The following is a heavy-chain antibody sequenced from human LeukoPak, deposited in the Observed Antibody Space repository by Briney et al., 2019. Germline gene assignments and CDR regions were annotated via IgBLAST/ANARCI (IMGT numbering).Heavy chain of an antibody. D-gene: IGHD1-26*01. J-gene: IGHJ3*02. V-gene: IGHV4-59*01. CDR1: GGSFSGYY. CDR2: IYYSGST. CDR3: ARGYSGSYGAFDI. Sequence: SETLSLTCAVYGGSFSGYYWSWIRQPPGKGLEWLGYIYYSGSTNYNPSLKSRVTISVDTSKNQFSLKLSSVTAADTAVYYCARGYSGSYGAFDIWGQGTMVTVSS.